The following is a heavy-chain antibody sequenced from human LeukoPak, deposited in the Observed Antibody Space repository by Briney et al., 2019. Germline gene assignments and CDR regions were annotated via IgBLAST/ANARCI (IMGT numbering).Heavy chain of an antibody. V-gene: IGHV1-69*13. CDR1: GGTFSSYA. J-gene: IGHJ4*02. Sequence: ASVKVSCKASGGTFSSYAISWVRQAPGQGLEWMGGIIPIFGTANYAQKFQGRVTITADESTSTAYMELSSLRSEDTAVYYCAGGEVVTYFDYWGQGTLVTVSS. D-gene: IGHD4-23*01. CDR2: IIPIFGTA. CDR3: AGGEVVTYFDY.